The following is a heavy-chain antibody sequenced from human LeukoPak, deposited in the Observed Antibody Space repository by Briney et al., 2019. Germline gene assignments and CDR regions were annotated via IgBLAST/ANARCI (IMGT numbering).Heavy chain of an antibody. CDR2: INPSGGST. J-gene: IGHJ3*02. CDR3: ARPMVRGVMDAFDI. CDR1: GYTFTGYY. Sequence: ASVKVSCKASGYTFTGYYMHWVRQAPGQGLEWMGIINPSGGSTSYSQKFQGRVTMTRDMSTSTVYMELSSLRSEDTALYYCARPMVRGVMDAFDIWGQGTMVTVSS. D-gene: IGHD3-10*01. V-gene: IGHV1-46*01.